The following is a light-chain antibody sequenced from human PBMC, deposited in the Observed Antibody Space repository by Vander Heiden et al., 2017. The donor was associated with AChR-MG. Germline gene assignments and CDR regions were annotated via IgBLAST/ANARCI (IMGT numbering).Light chain of an antibody. Sequence: DSQMTQSPSSLSASVGDRVTITCRASQGISNSLAWLQQKPGEAPKSLLFAASTLQSAVPSRLSGSKSGTDFMLAIISLQPEHFATYYCQQEKSYPLSFG. CDR2: AAS. J-gene: IGKJ4*01. CDR3: QQEKSYPLS. CDR1: QGISNS. V-gene: IGKV1-16*01.